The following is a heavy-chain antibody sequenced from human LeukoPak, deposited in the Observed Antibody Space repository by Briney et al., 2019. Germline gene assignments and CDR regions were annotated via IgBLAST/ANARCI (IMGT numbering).Heavy chain of an antibody. V-gene: IGHV4-34*01. J-gene: IGHJ2*01. D-gene: IGHD1-26*01. Sequence: SGTLSLTCAVYGGSFSGYYWSWIRQPPGKGLEWIGEINHSGSTNYNPSLKSRVTISVDTSKNQFSLKLSSVTAADTAVYYCAREEDRIVGATVYWYFDLWGRGTLVTVSS. CDR1: GGSFSGYY. CDR2: INHSGST. CDR3: AREEDRIVGATVYWYFDL.